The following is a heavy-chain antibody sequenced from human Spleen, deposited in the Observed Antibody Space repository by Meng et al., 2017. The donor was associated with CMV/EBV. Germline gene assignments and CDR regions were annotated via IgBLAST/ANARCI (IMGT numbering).Heavy chain of an antibody. CDR3: ANARGNYLYYGMDV. CDR1: GFTFSSYA. V-gene: IGHV3-30-3*01. J-gene: IGHJ6*02. D-gene: IGHD3-16*01. CDR2: ISYDGSNK. Sequence: GRFLRLSCAASGFTFSSYAMHWVRQAPGKGLEWVAVISYDGSNKYYADSVKGRFTLSRDNSRNTLYLQMNSLRAEDTAVYYCANARGNYLYYGMDVWGQGTTVTVSS.